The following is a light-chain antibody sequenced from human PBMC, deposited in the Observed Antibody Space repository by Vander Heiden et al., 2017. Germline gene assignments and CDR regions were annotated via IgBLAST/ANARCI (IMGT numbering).Light chain of an antibody. CDR2: DDS. J-gene: IGLJ2*01. V-gene: IGLV3-21*02. CDR1: NIGSKS. Sequence: SYVLTQPPSVSVAPGQTARITCRGDNIGSKSVHWYQQKPGEAPVLVVYDDSDRPSGIPERFSGSNSENTATLTISRVEVGDEADYYCHVWDSSSDHVVFGGGTKLTVL. CDR3: HVWDSSSDHVV.